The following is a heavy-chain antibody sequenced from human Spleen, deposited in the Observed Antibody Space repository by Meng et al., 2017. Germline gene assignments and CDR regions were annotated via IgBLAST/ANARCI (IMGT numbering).Heavy chain of an antibody. CDR2: MFHTGSS. V-gene: IGHV4-4*02. CDR3: ARVIDGYYFDY. D-gene: IGHD2-21*01. CDR1: GGSISSRNW. J-gene: IGHJ4*02. Sequence: QVHPQESGPGLVKPSGTLSLTCAVSGGSISSRNWWTWVRQPPGKGLEWIGEMFHTGSSNYNPSLKSRVTISIDKSKNQFSLKLYSVTAADTAVYFCARVIDGYYFDYWGEGTLVTVSS.